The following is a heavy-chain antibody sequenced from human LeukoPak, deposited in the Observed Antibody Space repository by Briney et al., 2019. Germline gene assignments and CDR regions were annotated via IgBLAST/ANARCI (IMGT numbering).Heavy chain of an antibody. CDR1: GFTFSDYY. D-gene: IGHD7-27*01. CDR3: APSPGAMDV. CDR2: ISSSSTI. J-gene: IGHJ6*02. Sequence: KAGGSLRLSCAASGFTFSDYYMSWIRQAPGKGLEWVSYISSSSTIYYADSVKGRFTISRDNAKNSLYLQMNSLRAEDTAAYYCAPSPGAMDVWGQGTTVTVSS. V-gene: IGHV3-69-1*01.